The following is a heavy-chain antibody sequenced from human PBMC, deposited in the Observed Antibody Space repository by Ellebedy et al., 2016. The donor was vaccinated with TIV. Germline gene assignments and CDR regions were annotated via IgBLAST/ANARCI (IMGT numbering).Heavy chain of an antibody. Sequence: PSETLSLTCTVSGGSLSSGDYYWNWIRQPPGKGLEWVSSIGSSAYSTHYADAVKGRFTISRDNSRNTLYLQMNSLRGEDTAVYFCAKDVRYTTGWGGALDIWGQGAMVIVSS. CDR1: GGSLSSGDYY. J-gene: IGHJ3*02. CDR2: IGSSAYST. D-gene: IGHD2-8*02. CDR3: AKDVRYTTGWGGALDI. V-gene: IGHV3-23*01.